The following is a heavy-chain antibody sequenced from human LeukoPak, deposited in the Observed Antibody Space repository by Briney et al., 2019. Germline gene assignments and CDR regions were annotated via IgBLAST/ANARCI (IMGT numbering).Heavy chain of an antibody. CDR1: GFTFSHFW. V-gene: IGHV3-7*03. D-gene: IGHD3-16*01. Sequence: GGSLRLSCAASGFTFSHFWMSWVRQAPGKGLEWVASINHNGNVSYYVDSVKGRFTISRDNAKNSLYLQMSNLRAEDTAVYFCARGGGLDVWGQGATVTVSS. CDR2: INHNGNVS. CDR3: ARGGGLDV. J-gene: IGHJ6*02.